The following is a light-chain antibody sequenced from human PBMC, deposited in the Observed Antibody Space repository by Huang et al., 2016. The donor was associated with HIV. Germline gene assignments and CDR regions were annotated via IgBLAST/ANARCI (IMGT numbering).Light chain of an antibody. Sequence: DIQMTQSPSSLSASVGDRVTHTCPASQDISNYLSWYQHKPGRAPTPLIFDASSLETGVPASVSGSGSGTDFTLTIASLQPEDVATYYCQHYDDPYTFGQGTKLEIK. CDR2: DAS. V-gene: IGKV1-33*01. CDR3: QHYDDPYT. J-gene: IGKJ2*01. CDR1: QDISNY.